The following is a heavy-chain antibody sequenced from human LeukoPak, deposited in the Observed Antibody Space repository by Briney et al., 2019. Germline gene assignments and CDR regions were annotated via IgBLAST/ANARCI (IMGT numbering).Heavy chain of an antibody. CDR2: IYYSGGT. CDR1: GGSISSHY. CDR3: ARRPPGEAFDI. D-gene: IGHD7-27*01. Sequence: PSETLSLTCTVSGGSISSHYWNWIRQPPGKGLEWIGYIYYSGGTNYNPSLKSRVTISVDTSKNQFSLKLSSVTAADTAVYYCARRPPGEAFDIWGQGTMVTVSS. J-gene: IGHJ3*02. V-gene: IGHV4-59*11.